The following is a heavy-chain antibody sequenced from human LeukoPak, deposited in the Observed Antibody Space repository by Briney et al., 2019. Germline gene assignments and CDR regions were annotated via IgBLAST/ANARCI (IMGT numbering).Heavy chain of an antibody. D-gene: IGHD2-15*01. V-gene: IGHV5-10-1*01. J-gene: IGHJ3*01. CDR1: GYSFTSYW. CDR3: ARRGYCSGGDCFSAAFDL. CDR2: IDPSDSYT. Sequence: GESLRISCKGSGYSFTSYWISWVRQMPGKGLEWMGRIDPSDSYTNYSPSFQGHVTISADKSISTAYLQWSSLKASDTAMYYCARRGYCSGGDCFSAAFDLWGQGTMVTVSS.